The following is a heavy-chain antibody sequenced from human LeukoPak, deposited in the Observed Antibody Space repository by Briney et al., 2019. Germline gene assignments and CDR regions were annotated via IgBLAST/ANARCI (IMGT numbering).Heavy chain of an antibody. D-gene: IGHD3-16*01. V-gene: IGHV3-33*01. CDR3: ARGDALGDNALDI. Sequence: GGSLRLSCAASGFTFSSYGMHWVRQAPGKGLEWVAVILNDGSQEKYADSVKGRFTISRDNSKNTLFLQMNGLRAEDTAVYYCARGDALGDNALDIWGQGTMVTVSS. CDR1: GFTFSSYG. CDR2: ILNDGSQE. J-gene: IGHJ3*02.